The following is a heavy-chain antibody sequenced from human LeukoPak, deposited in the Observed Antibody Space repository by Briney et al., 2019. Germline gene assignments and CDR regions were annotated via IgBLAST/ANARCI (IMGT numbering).Heavy chain of an antibody. D-gene: IGHD6-13*01. Sequence: GGSLRLSCAASGFTFDDYAMHWVRQAPGKGLEWVSDISWNSGSIGYADSVKGQFTISRDNAKNSLYLQMNSLRAEDMALYFCAKGLKGIATAGFDYGGQGTLVTVPS. CDR3: AKGLKGIATAGFDY. CDR1: GFTFDDYA. CDR2: ISWNSGSI. V-gene: IGHV3-9*03. J-gene: IGHJ4*02.